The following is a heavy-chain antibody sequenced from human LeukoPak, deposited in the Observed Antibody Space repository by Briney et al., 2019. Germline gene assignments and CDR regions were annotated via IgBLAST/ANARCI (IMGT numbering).Heavy chain of an antibody. V-gene: IGHV3-53*01. CDR3: ARGYCSGGSCSYFDY. J-gene: IGHJ4*02. CDR1: GFTVSSNY. CDR2: IYSGGST. Sequence: GGSLRLSCAASGFTVSSNYTSWVRQAPGKGLEWVSVIYSGGSTYYADSVKGRFTISRDNSKNTLYLQMNSLRAEDTAVYYCARGYCSGGSCSYFDYWGQGTLVTVSS. D-gene: IGHD2-15*01.